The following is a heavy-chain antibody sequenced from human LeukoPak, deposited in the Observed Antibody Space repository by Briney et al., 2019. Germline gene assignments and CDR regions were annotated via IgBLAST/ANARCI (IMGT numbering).Heavy chain of an antibody. J-gene: IGHJ4*02. V-gene: IGHV3-11*06. CDR3: ARDGSVTTGVGYFDY. CDR2: ISSSSSYI. D-gene: IGHD4-17*01. Sequence: PGGSLRLSCAASEFVFSDYYMSWIRQAPGKGLEWVSSISSSSSYIYYADSVKGRFTISRDNAKNSLYLQMNSLRAEDTAVYYCARDGSVTTGVGYFDYWGQGTLVTVSS. CDR1: EFVFSDYY.